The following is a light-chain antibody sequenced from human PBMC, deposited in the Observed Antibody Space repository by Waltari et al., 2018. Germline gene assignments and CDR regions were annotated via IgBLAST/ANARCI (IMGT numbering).Light chain of an antibody. CDR2: AVN. CDR1: SSDIGGSDY. J-gene: IGLJ2*01. CDR3: CSFAGSQTVI. Sequence: QSALTQPRSVSGSPGQSVTISCTGTSSDIGGSDYVSWYQQHPGKAPKLVIYAVNKLPSGVSDHFSGSKSGNTASLTISGLQAEDEADYFCCSFAGSQTVIFGGGTRLTVL. V-gene: IGLV2-11*01.